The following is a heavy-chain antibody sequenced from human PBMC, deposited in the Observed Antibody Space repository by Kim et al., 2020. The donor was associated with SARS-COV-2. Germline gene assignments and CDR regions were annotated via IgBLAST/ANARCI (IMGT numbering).Heavy chain of an antibody. CDR3: AKDKFLGGGSGSNTFDY. J-gene: IGHJ4*02. V-gene: IGHV3-9*01. CDR1: GFTFDDYA. CDR2: ISWNSGSI. Sequence: GGSLRLSCAASGFTFDDYAMHWVRQAPGKGLEWVSGISWNSGSIGYADSVKGRFTISRDNAKNSLYLQMNSLRAEDTALYYCAKDKFLGGGSGSNTFDYWGQGTLVTVSS. D-gene: IGHD3-10*01.